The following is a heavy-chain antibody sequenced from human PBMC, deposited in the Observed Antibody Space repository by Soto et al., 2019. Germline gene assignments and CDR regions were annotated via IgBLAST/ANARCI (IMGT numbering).Heavy chain of an antibody. CDR3: ARGYNWASDAFDI. CDR1: GGSMKSHF. D-gene: IGHD1-20*01. Sequence: SETLSLTCTVSGGSMKSHFWSWIRQPPGERLEWIGYIYDNESVNYNPSLKSRVTMSEDTSRNRFSLKLNSVTAADTAVYYCARGYNWASDAFDIWGQGTMVTVSS. J-gene: IGHJ3*02. V-gene: IGHV4-59*11. CDR2: IYDNESV.